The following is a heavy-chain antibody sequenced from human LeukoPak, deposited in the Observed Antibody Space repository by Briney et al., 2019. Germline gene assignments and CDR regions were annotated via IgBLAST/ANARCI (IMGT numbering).Heavy chain of an antibody. Sequence: PSETLSLTCAVYGVSFSDYYWSWIRQSPGKGLEWIGEINHTGSTNYNPSLKSRVTISVDTSKNQFSLKLSSVTAADTAVYYCARAHTRGIQLAYYFDYWGQGTLVTVSS. D-gene: IGHD5-18*01. V-gene: IGHV4-34*01. CDR1: GVSFSDYY. CDR3: ARAHTRGIQLAYYFDY. J-gene: IGHJ4*02. CDR2: INHTGST.